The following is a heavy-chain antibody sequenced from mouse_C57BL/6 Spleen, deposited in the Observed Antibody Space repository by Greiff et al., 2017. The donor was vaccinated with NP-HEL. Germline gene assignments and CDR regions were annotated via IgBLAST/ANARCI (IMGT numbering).Heavy chain of an antibody. CDR3: ARVYGSSPFAY. CDR2: ISYDGSN. D-gene: IGHD1-1*01. Sequence: EVKLLESGPGLVKPSQSLSLTCSVTGYSITSGYYWNWIRQFPGNKLEWMGYISYDGSNNYNPSLKNRISITRDTSKNQFFLKLNSVTTEDTATYDCARVYGSSPFAYWGQGTLVTVSA. CDR1: GYSITSGYY. V-gene: IGHV3-6*01. J-gene: IGHJ3*01.